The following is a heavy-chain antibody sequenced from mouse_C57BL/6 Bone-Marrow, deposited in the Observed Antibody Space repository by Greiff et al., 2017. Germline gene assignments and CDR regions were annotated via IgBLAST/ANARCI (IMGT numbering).Heavy chain of an antibody. J-gene: IGHJ1*03. CDR2: IDPSDSYT. CDR3: ASWYFDV. Sequence: QVQLQQPGAELVRPGTSVKLFCKASGYTFTSYWMHWVKQRPGQGLEWIGVIDPSDSYTNYNQKFKGKATLTVDTSSSTAYMQLSSLTSEDSAVYYCASWYFDVWGTGTTVTVSS. CDR1: GYTFTSYW. V-gene: IGHV1-59*01.